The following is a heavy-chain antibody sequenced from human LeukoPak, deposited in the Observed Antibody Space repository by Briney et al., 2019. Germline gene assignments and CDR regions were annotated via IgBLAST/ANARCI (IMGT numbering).Heavy chain of an antibody. Sequence: GGSLRLSCAASGFTFSSYWMHWVRQAPGKGLVWVSRINSDGSITSYADSVKGRFTISRDNARNTLYLQMNSLRAEDTAVYYCARLATDILTGYSSNYFDYWGQGTLVTVSS. CDR3: ARLATDILTGYSSNYFDY. D-gene: IGHD3-9*01. CDR1: GFTFSSYW. J-gene: IGHJ4*02. CDR2: INSDGSIT. V-gene: IGHV3-74*01.